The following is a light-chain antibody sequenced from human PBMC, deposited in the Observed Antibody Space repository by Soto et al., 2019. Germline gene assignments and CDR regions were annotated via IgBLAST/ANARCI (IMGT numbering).Light chain of an antibody. CDR3: SSYTSSSPYV. CDR2: DVS. V-gene: IGLV2-14*01. CDR1: SSDVGGYNY. Sequence: QSVLTQPASVSGSPGQSITISRTGTSSDVGGYNYVSWYQQHPGKAPKLMIYDVSTRPSGVSNRFSGSKSGNTASLTISGLQAEDEADYYCSSYTSSSPYVFGTGTKVTVL. J-gene: IGLJ1*01.